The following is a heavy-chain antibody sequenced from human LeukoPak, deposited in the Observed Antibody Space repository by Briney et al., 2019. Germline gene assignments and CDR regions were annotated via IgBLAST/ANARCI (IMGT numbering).Heavy chain of an antibody. CDR2: IYYSGST. Sequence: PSETLSLTCTVSGGSISSSSYYWGWIRQPPGKGLEWIGSIYYSGSTYYNPSLKSRVTISVDTSKNQFSLKLSSVTAADTAVYYSARRGGNGYYYGSGSYYFDYWGQGTLVTVSS. V-gene: IGHV4-39*01. D-gene: IGHD3-10*01. CDR3: ARRGGNGYYYGSGSYYFDY. J-gene: IGHJ4*02. CDR1: GGSISSSSYY.